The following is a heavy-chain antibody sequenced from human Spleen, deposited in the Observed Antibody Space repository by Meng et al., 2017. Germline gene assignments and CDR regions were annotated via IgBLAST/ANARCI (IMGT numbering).Heavy chain of an antibody. D-gene: IGHD5-18*01. V-gene: IGHV2-5*01. CDR1: GFPTITSVMG. J-gene: IGHJ5*02. Sequence: NLKGHRPLHLKPPETPPLPCTFPGFPTITSVMGLACIRQPPGRALEWLALIYLYNNQRYHPSLNNRLTTAKDTSKNQVVLIITDMDPMYTATYYFAYRRLLQSWLLSGSGWFDPWGQGALVTVSS. CDR3: AYRRLLQSWLLSGSGWFDP. CDR2: IYLYNNQ.